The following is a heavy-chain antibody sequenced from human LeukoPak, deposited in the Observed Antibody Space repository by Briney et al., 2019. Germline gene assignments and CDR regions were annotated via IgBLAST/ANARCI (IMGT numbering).Heavy chain of an antibody. Sequence: PSETLSLTCTVSGGSISSYYWSWIRQPAGKGLEWIGRIYHSGSTNYNPSLKSRVTISVDKSKNQFSLKLSSVTAADTAVYYCAIENVVVVAATPYYYYYMDVWGKGTTVTVSS. V-gene: IGHV4-4*07. D-gene: IGHD2-15*01. CDR1: GGSISSYY. CDR3: AIENVVVVAATPYYYYYMDV. CDR2: IYHSGST. J-gene: IGHJ6*03.